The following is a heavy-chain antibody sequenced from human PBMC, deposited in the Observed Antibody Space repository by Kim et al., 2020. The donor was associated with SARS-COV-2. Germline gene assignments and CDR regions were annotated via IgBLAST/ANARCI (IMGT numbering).Heavy chain of an antibody. D-gene: IGHD3-10*01. CDR1: GFTFSSYA. Sequence: GGSLRLSCAASGFTFSSYAMSWVRQAPGKGLEWVSVIYSGGSSTYYADSVKGRFTISRDNSKNTLYLQMNSLRAEDTAVYYCAKAPVGFGELLYFDYWGQGTLVTVSS. CDR2: IYSGGSST. J-gene: IGHJ4*02. V-gene: IGHV3-23*03. CDR3: AKAPVGFGELLYFDY.